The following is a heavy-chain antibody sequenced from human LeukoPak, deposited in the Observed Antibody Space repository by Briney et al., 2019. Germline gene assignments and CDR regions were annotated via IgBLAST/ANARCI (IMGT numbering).Heavy chain of an antibody. V-gene: IGHV3-48*01. CDR1: GFTFCRNS. CDR3: ARAPRVDYMDV. CDR2: ISYSSSTM. D-gene: IGHD2-15*01. J-gene: IGHJ6*03. Sequence: GGSLRLSCAASGFTFCRNSMNWVRKAPGKGLEWISYISYSSSTMHYADSVKGRFTISRDNAKNSLYLQMNSLRAEDTAVYYCARAPRVDYMDVWGKGTTVTVSS.